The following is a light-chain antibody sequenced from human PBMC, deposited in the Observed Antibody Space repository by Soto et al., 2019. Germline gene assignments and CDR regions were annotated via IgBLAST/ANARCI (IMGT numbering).Light chain of an antibody. CDR2: EVN. CDR3: YSYEGGRV. J-gene: IGLJ3*02. Sequence: QSVLTQPASVSGSPGQSITISCTGTISNVGSYNLVSWYQQHPGKAPKLIIYEVNKRPSGVSNRFSGSKSGNTASLTISGLQTEDEADYYCYSYEGGRVFGGGTKLTDL. CDR1: ISNVGSYNL. V-gene: IGLV2-23*02.